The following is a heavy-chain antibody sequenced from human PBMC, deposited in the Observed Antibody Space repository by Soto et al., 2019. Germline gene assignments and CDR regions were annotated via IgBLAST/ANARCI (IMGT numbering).Heavy chain of an antibody. Sequence: QVHLVESGGGVVQPGRSLRLSCAASGFIFNEYGMHWVRQAPGKGLEWVAVIWYDGSNKYYADSVKGRFTFSRDNSKNTMSLQMDSLRVEDTAVYYCARWGCSGSNCNLKRRSFDLWGQGTLVTVSS. J-gene: IGHJ4*02. D-gene: IGHD2-15*01. CDR3: ARWGCSGSNCNLKRRSFDL. V-gene: IGHV3-33*03. CDR2: IWYDGSNK. CDR1: GFIFNEYG.